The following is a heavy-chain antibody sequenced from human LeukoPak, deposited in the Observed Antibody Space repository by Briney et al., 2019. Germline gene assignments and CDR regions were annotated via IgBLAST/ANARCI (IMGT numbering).Heavy chain of an antibody. V-gene: IGHV3-21*01. J-gene: IGHJ4*02. CDR3: AREGGAGFDY. Sequence: PGGSLRLSCAASGFTFSSYSMNWVRQAPGKGLEWVSSISSSSYIYYADSVMGRFTISRDNAKNSLYLQMNSLRAEDTAVYYCAREGGAGFDYWGQGTLVTVSS. CDR2: ISSSSYI. D-gene: IGHD3-16*01. CDR1: GFTFSSYS.